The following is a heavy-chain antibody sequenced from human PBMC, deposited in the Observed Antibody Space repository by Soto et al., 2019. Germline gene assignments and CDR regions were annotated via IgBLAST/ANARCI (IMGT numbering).Heavy chain of an antibody. CDR2: IIPIFGTA. V-gene: IGHV1-69*13. CDR3: AMQKKGYCSGGSCYKDY. CDR1: GGTFSSYA. Sequence: SVKVSCKASGGTFSSYAISWVRQAPGQGLEWMGGIIPIFGTANYAQKFQGRATITADESTSTAYMELSSLRSEDTAVYYCAMQKKGYCSGGSCYKDYWGQGTLVTVSS. J-gene: IGHJ4*02. D-gene: IGHD2-15*01.